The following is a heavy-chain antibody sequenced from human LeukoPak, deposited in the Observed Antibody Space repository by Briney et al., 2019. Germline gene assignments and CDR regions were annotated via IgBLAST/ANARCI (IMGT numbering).Heavy chain of an antibody. CDR3: ARDNSVGDTAWWFDP. Sequence: ASVKVSCKASGGTFNNYAMSWVRQAPGQGLEWMGGVIPIFGTTNYAQKFQGRVTMTRDMSTSTDYMELSRLRSEDTAVYYCARDNSVGDTAWWFDPWGQGTLVTVSS. CDR1: GGTFNNYA. V-gene: IGHV1-69*05. CDR2: VIPIFGTT. J-gene: IGHJ5*02. D-gene: IGHD1-26*01.